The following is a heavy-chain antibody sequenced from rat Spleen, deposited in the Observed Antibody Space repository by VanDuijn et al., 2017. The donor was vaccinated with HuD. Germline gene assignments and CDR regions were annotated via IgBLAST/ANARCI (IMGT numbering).Heavy chain of an antibody. D-gene: IGHD1-12*03. CDR2: ISSDGSTP. J-gene: IGHJ4*01. V-gene: IGHV5-29*01. CDR3: ARHHYDGYYHGPVLGVMDA. Sequence: EVQLVESDGGLVQPGRSLKLSCAASGFTFSDYYMAWVRQAPTKGLEWVATISSDGSTPYYRDSVRGRFTVHRDNAKSTQYLQRDSLRFEDPASYYCARHHYDGYYHGPVLGVMDAWGQGASVTVSS. CDR1: GFTFSDYY.